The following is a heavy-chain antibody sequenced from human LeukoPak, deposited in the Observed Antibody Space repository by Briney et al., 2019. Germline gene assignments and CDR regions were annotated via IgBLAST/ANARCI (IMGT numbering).Heavy chain of an antibody. Sequence: SVKVSCKASGGTFSSYAIRWVRPAPGQGLEWMGRIIPILGIANYAQKFQGRVTITADKSTSTAYMELSSLRSEDTAVYYCARDRLAAAAGTHGWFDPWGQGTLVTVSS. CDR1: GGTFSSYA. J-gene: IGHJ5*02. CDR3: ARDRLAAAAGTHGWFDP. V-gene: IGHV1-69*04. D-gene: IGHD6-13*01. CDR2: IIPILGIA.